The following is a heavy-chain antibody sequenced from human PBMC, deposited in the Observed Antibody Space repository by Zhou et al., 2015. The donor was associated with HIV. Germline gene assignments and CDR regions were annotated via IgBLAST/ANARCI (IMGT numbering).Heavy chain of an antibody. V-gene: IGHV1-2*02. CDR1: GYTFTGYY. D-gene: IGHD6-19*01. J-gene: IGHJ4*02. Sequence: QVQLVQSGAEVKKPGASVKVSCEASGYTFTGYYIHWVRQAPGQGLEWMGWINPNSGGTNYAQKLQGRVTMTRDTSTSTVYMTLSSLSSEDTAVYYCAKAVTGTDWGFDNWGQGTLVTVSS. CDR3: AKAVTGTDWGFDN. CDR2: INPNSGGT.